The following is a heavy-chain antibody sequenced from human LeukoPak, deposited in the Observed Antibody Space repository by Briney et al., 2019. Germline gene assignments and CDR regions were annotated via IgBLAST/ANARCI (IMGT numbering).Heavy chain of an antibody. D-gene: IGHD4-17*01. V-gene: IGHV4-59*11. Sequence: SETLSPTCAVSDDSFSSHYWTWIRQPPGKGLEWIGYISYIGSTNYNPSLKSRGTISIDTSKNQFSLKLSSVTAADTAVYYCARDLVTVTKGFDIWGQGTMVSVSS. J-gene: IGHJ3*02. CDR1: DDSFSSHY. CDR2: ISYIGST. CDR3: ARDLVTVTKGFDI.